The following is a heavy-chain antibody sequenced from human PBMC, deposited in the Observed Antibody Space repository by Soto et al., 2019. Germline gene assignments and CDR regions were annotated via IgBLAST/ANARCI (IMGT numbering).Heavy chain of an antibody. V-gene: IGHV1-46*01. CDR1: GYTFTSYY. CDR3: ARYRTKVPVAFDV. J-gene: IGHJ3*01. CDR2: INPSGGST. Sequence: ASVKVSCKASGYTFTSYYMHWVRQAPGQGLEWMGIINPSGGSTSYAQKFQGRVTFTWNTPTNTAYMDLSGLRSEDTAVYYCARYRTKVPVAFDVWGQGTMVTVS. D-gene: IGHD3-16*02.